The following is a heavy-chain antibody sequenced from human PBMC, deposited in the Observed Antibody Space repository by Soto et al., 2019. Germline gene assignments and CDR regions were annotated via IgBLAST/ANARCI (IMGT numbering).Heavy chain of an antibody. CDR2: IYYSGST. J-gene: IGHJ5*02. CDR3: ARHQEQYYDILTGYPFNWFDP. V-gene: IGHV4-39*01. CDR1: GGSISSSSYY. Sequence: SETLSLTCTVSGGSISSSSYYCGWIRQPPGKGLEWIGSIYYSGSTYYNPSLKSRVTISVDTSKNQFSLKLSSVTAADTAVYYCARHQEQYYDILTGYPFNWFDPWGQGTLVT. D-gene: IGHD3-9*01.